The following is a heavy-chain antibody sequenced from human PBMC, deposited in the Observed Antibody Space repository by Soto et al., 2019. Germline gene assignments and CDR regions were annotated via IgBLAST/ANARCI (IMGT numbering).Heavy chain of an antibody. J-gene: IGHJ6*03. CDR3: ARDKSELATVEVYYYYLDV. CDR2: IYYSGST. CDR1: GGSITSYY. V-gene: IGHV4-59*01. D-gene: IGHD5-12*01. Sequence: QVQLQESGPGLVKPSETLSLTCTVSGGSITSYYWTWIRQPPGKGLEWIGNIYYSGSTNYTPSLRSRLTISADTSKNQFSPKLTSVAAADTAVYYCARDKSELATVEVYYYYLDVWGKGTTVTVSS.